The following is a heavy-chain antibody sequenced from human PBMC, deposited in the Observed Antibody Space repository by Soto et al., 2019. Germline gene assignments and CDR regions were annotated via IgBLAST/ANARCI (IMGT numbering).Heavy chain of an antibody. CDR2: ISYDGNNE. D-gene: IGHD1-26*01. CDR1: GSIFSAYG. CDR3: ARDSRWDIPVPDY. Sequence: PGGSLRLSCAASGSIFSAYGIHWVRQAPGKGLEWVAVISYDGNNEHYADSVKGRFTISRDNSKNTLFLQMSSLGAEDTAVYYCARDSRWDIPVPDYWGQGTLVTVSS. J-gene: IGHJ4*02. V-gene: IGHV3-30*03.